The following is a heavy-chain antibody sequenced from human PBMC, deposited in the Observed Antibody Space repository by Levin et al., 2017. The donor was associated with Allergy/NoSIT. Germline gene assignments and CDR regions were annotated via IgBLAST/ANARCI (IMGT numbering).Heavy chain of an antibody. Sequence: GGSLRLSCAASGFNFNNAWMSWVRQAPGKGLEWIGRIKSDTYGATTDYAAPVEGRIVISRDDSKETVSLQLNGLTIDDTGVYYCTTAGESLTLDRHLGDHNHYMDIWGEGTKVIVSS. D-gene: IGHD3-16*01. CDR1: GFNFNNAW. CDR3: TTAGESLTLDRHLGDHNHYMDI. CDR2: IKSDTYGATT. V-gene: IGHV3-15*01. J-gene: IGHJ6*03.